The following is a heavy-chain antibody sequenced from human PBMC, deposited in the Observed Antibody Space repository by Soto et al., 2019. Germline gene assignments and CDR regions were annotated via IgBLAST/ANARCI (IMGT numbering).Heavy chain of an antibody. V-gene: IGHV3-11*01. CDR1: GFTFSDYY. Sequence: PGGSLRLSCAASGFTFSDYYMSWIRQAPGKGLEWVSYISSSGSTIYYADSVKGRFTISRDNAKNSLYLQMNSLRAEGTAVYYCSRSGHYYYYGMDVWGQGTTVTVSS. J-gene: IGHJ6*02. CDR2: ISSSGSTI. D-gene: IGHD3-10*01. CDR3: SRSGHYYYYGMDV.